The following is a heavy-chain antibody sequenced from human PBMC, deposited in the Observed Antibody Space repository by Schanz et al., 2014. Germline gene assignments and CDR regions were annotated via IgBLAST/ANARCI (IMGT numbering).Heavy chain of an antibody. CDR3: AKDLPSDYYIAY. CDR1: GFTFSRYA. J-gene: IGHJ4*02. Sequence: VQLLESGGGPVEPGGSLRLSCAASGFTFSRYAMSWVRQAPGKGLEWVAFIRYNGINEYYADSVKGRFTISRDNSKNTMYLQMNSLRAEDTAVYYCAKDLPSDYYIAYWGQGTLVTVSS. V-gene: IGHV3-30*02. D-gene: IGHD3-22*01. CDR2: IRYNGINE.